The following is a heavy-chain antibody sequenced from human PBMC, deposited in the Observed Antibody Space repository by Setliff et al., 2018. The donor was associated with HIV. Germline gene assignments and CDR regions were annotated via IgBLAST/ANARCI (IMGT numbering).Heavy chain of an antibody. CDR1: GFTFSSYA. J-gene: IGHJ6*02. CDR3: ARSVIGYYYYGLDV. D-gene: IGHD3-10*01. CDR2: ISYDGSNK. V-gene: IGHV3-30*01. Sequence: GSLRLSCAASGFTFSSYAMHWVRQAPGKGLEWVAVISYDGSNKYYADSVKGRFTISRDNSKNTLYLQMNSLRAEDTAVYYCARSVIGYYYYGLDVWGRGTPVTVSS.